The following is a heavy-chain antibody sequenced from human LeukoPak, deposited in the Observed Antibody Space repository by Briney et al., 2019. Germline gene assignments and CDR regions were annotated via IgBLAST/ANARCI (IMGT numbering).Heavy chain of an antibody. CDR2: IDYSGSI. Sequence: SETLSLTCTVSGYRLSSGYHWGWIRPTPGKGLEWLGSIDYSGSIYDNPSLRSRVTISLDTSKNQFSLKPSSVTAADTAVYYCARGQQLVYYYYYMDVWGKGTTVTVSS. CDR1: GYRLSSGYH. V-gene: IGHV4-38-2*02. D-gene: IGHD6-13*01. CDR3: ARGQQLVYYYYYMDV. J-gene: IGHJ6*03.